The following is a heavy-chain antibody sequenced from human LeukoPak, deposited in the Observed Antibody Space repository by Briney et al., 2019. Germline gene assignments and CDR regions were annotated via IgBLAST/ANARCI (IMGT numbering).Heavy chain of an antibody. V-gene: IGHV3-23*01. CDR1: GFTFRRYA. D-gene: IGHD1-1*01. Sequence: GGSLRLPCAASGFTFRRYAMSWVRQAPGEGLEWVPAISGSGRSTYSADSAKGRFTIPRDNSKNTLYLQMNRLRAEDTAVYYCAKDHDRPGVPLFDYWGQGTLVSVSS. CDR3: AKDHDRPGVPLFDY. CDR2: ISGSGRST. J-gene: IGHJ4*02.